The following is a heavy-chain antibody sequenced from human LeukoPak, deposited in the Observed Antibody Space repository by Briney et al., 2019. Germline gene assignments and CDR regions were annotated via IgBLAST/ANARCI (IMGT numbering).Heavy chain of an antibody. CDR2: IYPGDSDP. D-gene: IGHD2-2*01. CDR1: GYIFTNYW. Sequence: RESLKISCKGSGYIFTNYWISWVRQMPGKGLEWMGIIYPGDSDPIYSPSFQGQVTISADKSITTAYLQWSSLKASDTAMYYCARLLAASNAFDIWGQGTMVTVSS. J-gene: IGHJ3*02. CDR3: ARLLAASNAFDI. V-gene: IGHV5-51*01.